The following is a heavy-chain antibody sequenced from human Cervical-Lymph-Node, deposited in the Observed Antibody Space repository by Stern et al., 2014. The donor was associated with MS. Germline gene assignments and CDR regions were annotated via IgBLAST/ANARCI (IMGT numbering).Heavy chain of an antibody. V-gene: IGHV1-18*01. D-gene: IGHD3-22*01. CDR1: GYTFTSHG. J-gene: IGHJ4*02. CDR2: ISTYNGET. CDR3: ARPGYDSTSYYYY. Sequence: VQLEESGAEVKKPGASVKVSCRPSGYTFTSHGISWVRQAPGQGLEWMGWISTYNGETKYAQNFQDRFSMTTDTYTSTAYMELRSLRSDDTAVYYCARPGYDSTSYYYYWGQGTLVSVSA.